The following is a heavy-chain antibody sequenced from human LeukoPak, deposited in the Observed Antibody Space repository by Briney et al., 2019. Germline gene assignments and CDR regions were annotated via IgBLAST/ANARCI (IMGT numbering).Heavy chain of an antibody. J-gene: IGHJ4*02. D-gene: IGHD6-13*01. Sequence: TLSLTCTVSGGSISSYYWSWIRQPPGKALEWLARIDWDDDKYYSTSLKTRLTISKDTSKNQVVLTMTNMDPVDTATYYCARTTQLAAAGDYWGQGTLVTVSS. CDR2: IDWDDDK. CDR3: ARTTQLAAAGDY. CDR1: GGSISSYYW. V-gene: IGHV2-70*11.